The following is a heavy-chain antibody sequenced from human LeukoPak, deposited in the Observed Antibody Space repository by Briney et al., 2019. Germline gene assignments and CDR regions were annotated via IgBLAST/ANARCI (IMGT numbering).Heavy chain of an antibody. J-gene: IGHJ4*02. CDR1: GFTFSSYS. CDR3: ARDFHSSGWYDY. Sequence: GGSLRLSCAASGFTFSSYSMNWVRQAPGKGLEWVSSISSSSSYIYYADSVKGRFTISRDNAKNSLYLQMNSLRAEDTAVYYCARDFHSSGWYDYWGQGTPVTVSS. D-gene: IGHD6-19*01. V-gene: IGHV3-21*01. CDR2: ISSSSSYI.